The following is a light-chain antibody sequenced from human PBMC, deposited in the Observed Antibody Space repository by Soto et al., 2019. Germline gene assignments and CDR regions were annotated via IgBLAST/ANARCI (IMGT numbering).Light chain of an antibody. Sequence: EILMMQFRATLSVSPGERGTLSFRASQSVSSNLAWYQQKPGQAPRLLIYGASTRATGIPDRFSGSGSRTDFTLTISRLEPEDFAVYYCQQYGSSPLLTFGGGTKVDIK. CDR2: GAS. J-gene: IGKJ4*01. CDR3: QQYGSSPLLT. CDR1: QSVSSN. V-gene: IGKV3-20*01.